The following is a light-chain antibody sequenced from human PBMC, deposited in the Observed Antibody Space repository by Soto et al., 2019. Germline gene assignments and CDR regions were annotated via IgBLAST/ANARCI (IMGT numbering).Light chain of an antibody. J-gene: IGKJ2*01. CDR1: QSISSSY. Sequence: EIVLTQSPGTLSLSPGERATLSCRASQSISSSYLAWYQQKPGQAPRLLIYGTSSRATGIPDRFGGSGSGTDFTLTISRLEPEDFAVYFCQQYGSSPYTCGQGTKLEI. CDR3: QQYGSSPYT. V-gene: IGKV3-20*01. CDR2: GTS.